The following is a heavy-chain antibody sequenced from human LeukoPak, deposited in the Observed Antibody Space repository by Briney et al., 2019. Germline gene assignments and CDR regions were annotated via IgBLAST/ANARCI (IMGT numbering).Heavy chain of an antibody. Sequence: PSETLSLTCAVYGGSFSGYYWSWIRQPPGKGLEWIGEINHSGSTNYNPSLKSRATISVDTSKNQFSLKLSSVTAADTAVYYCARRKNGGGWLQLRSNAFDIWGQGTMVTVSS. CDR3: ARRKNGGGWLQLRSNAFDI. CDR1: GGSFSGYY. CDR2: INHSGST. J-gene: IGHJ3*02. D-gene: IGHD5-24*01. V-gene: IGHV4-34*01.